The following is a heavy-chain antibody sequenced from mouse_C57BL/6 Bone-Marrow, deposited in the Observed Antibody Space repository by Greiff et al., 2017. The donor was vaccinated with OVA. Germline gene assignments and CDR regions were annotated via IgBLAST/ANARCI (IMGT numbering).Heavy chain of an antibody. CDR3: ARGDGSSYGLAY. J-gene: IGHJ3*01. V-gene: IGHV1-50*01. CDR2: IDPSDSYT. D-gene: IGHD1-1*01. Sequence: VQLQQPGAELVKPGASVKLSCKASGYTFTSYWMQWVKQRPGQGLEWIGEIDPSDSYTNYNQKFKGKATLTVDTSSSTAYMQLSSLTSEDSAVYYCARGDGSSYGLAYWGQGTLVTVSA. CDR1: GYTFTSYW.